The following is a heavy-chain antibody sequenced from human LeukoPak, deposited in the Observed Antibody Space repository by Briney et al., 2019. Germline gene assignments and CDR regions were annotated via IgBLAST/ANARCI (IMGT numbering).Heavy chain of an antibody. CDR2: ISSGGNYI. CDR3: ARAGILVAGTDWYFDL. J-gene: IGHJ2*01. Sequence: GGSLRLSCAASGFTFSTYSMNWVRQAPGKGLEWVSSISSGGNYIYYADSVRGRFTISRDNAKNSLYLQMNSLRVEETAVCYCARAGILVAGTDWYFDLWGRGSLVTVSS. V-gene: IGHV3-21*01. CDR1: GFTFSTYS. D-gene: IGHD6-19*01.